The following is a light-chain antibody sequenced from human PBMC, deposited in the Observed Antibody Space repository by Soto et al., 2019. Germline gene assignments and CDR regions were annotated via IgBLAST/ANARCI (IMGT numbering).Light chain of an antibody. CDR1: SSDVGGYNY. CDR3: NSYTSSSTHV. J-gene: IGLJ1*01. CDR2: DVS. Sequence: QSALTPPASVSGSPGQSITISCTGTSSDVGGYNYVSWSQQHPGKAPKLIISDVSNRPSGVSNRFSGSKSGNTASLTISGLQAEDDADYYCNSYTSSSTHVFGTGTKLTVL. V-gene: IGLV2-14*03.